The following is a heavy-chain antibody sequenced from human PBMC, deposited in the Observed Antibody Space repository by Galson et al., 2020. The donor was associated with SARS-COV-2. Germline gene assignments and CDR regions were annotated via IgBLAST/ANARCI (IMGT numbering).Heavy chain of an antibody. D-gene: IGHD5-12*01. CDR2: IKQDGSDR. CDR3: ARDGDGYNDL. Sequence: GESLKISCAASGFTFSNTWMSWVRQAPGKGLEWVANIKQDGSDRYYVDSVKGRFTISIDYPKNTMYLQMNSLRHEDTAVYYCARDGDGYNDLWGRETLVTVSS. V-gene: IGHV3-7*01. J-gene: IGHJ5*02. CDR1: GFTFSNTW.